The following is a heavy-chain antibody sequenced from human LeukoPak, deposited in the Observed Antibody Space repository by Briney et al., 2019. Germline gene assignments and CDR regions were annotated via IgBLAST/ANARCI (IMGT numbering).Heavy chain of an antibody. CDR1: GFTFSSYD. CDR3: AKEVDETEGYYYYYMDV. Sequence: GGSLRLSCEASGFTFSSYDMHWVRQAPGKGLEWVSAISGSGGSTYYADSVKGRFTISRDNSKNTLYLQMNSLRAEDTAVYYCAKEVDETEGYYYYYMDVWGKGTTVTISS. D-gene: IGHD1-14*01. V-gene: IGHV3-23*01. J-gene: IGHJ6*03. CDR2: ISGSGGST.